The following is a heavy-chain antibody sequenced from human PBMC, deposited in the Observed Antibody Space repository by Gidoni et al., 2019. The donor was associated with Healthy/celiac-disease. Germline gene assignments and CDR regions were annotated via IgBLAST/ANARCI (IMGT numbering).Heavy chain of an antibody. CDR2: ISSSSSYI. V-gene: IGHV3-21*01. J-gene: IGHJ5*02. Sequence: EVQLVESGGGLVKPGGSLRLSCAASGFTFSSYSMNWVRQAPGKGLEWVSSISSSSSYIYYADSVKGRFTISRDNAKNSLYLQMNSLRAEDTAVYYCAREGVPAAIPWFDPWGQGTLVTASS. D-gene: IGHD2-2*01. CDR3: AREGVPAAIPWFDP. CDR1: GFTFSSYS.